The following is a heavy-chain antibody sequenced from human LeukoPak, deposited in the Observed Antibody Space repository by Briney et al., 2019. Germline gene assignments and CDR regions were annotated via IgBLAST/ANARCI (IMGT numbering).Heavy chain of an antibody. CDR3: ATKRGQGTQLNYNWFDP. D-gene: IGHD1-1*01. CDR1: GFTFNSYA. V-gene: IGHV3-23*01. J-gene: IGHJ5*02. CDR2: ISGVKDST. Sequence: PGGSLRLSCAASGFTFNSYAMYWVRQAPGKGLEWVSSISGVKDSTYYADSVKGRFTIYRDNSRSTLYLQMNNLSADDTALYYCATKRGQGTQLNYNWFDPWGQGTLVTVSS.